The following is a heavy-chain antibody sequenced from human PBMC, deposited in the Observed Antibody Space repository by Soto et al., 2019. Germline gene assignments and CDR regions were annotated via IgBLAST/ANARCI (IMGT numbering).Heavy chain of an antibody. CDR1: GFTFRSYA. Sequence: GGSLRLSCAASGFTFRSYAMSWVRQAPGKGLEWVSAISGSGGSTYYADSVKGRFTISRDNSKNTLYLQMNSLRAEDSALYYGAKDRGAAFDIWGQGTMVTVSS. V-gene: IGHV3-23*01. CDR2: ISGSGGST. J-gene: IGHJ3*02. D-gene: IGHD1-26*01. CDR3: AKDRGAAFDI.